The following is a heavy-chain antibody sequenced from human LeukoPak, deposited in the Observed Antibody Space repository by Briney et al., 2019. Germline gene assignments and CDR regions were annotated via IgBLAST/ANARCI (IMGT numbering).Heavy chain of an antibody. J-gene: IGHJ4*02. Sequence: KSGGSLRLSCAASGFTFSSYWMHWVRHAPGKGLVWVSRINSDGSSTSYADSVKGRFTISRDNAKNTLYLQMNSLRAEDTAVYYCARESYYGRYYFDYWGQGTLVTVSS. D-gene: IGHD4-17*01. CDR2: INSDGSST. CDR3: ARESYYGRYYFDY. V-gene: IGHV3-74*01. CDR1: GFTFSSYW.